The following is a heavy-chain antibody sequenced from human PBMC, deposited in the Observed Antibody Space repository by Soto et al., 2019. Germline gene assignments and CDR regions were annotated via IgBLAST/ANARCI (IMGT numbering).Heavy chain of an antibody. D-gene: IGHD3-10*01. J-gene: IGHJ4*02. CDR2: ISTYNGNT. CDR3: AREMVRGVGSDY. CDR1: GYTFTSYG. Sequence: QVQLVQSGAEVKKPGASVKVSCKASGYTFTSYGISWVRQAPGQGLEWRGWISTYNGNTKYAQKLQGRITKNTGTSTSTAYMELRSLRSDDTAVFYCAREMVRGVGSDYWGQGTLVTVSS. V-gene: IGHV1-18*01.